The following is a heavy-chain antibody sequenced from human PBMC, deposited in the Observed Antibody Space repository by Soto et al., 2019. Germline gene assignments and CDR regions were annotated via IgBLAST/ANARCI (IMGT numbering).Heavy chain of an antibody. V-gene: IGHV3-30*18. J-gene: IGHJ4*02. CDR2: ISYDGSNK. CDR1: GFTFSSYG. D-gene: IGHD6-6*01. CDR3: AKDPRRGSYSSSSAAFDY. Sequence: GGSLRLSCAASGFTFSSYGMHWVRQAPGKGLEWVAVISYDGSNKYYADSVKGRFTISRDNSKNTLYLQMNSLRAEDTAVYYCAKDPRRGSYSSSSAAFDYWGQGTLVTVSS.